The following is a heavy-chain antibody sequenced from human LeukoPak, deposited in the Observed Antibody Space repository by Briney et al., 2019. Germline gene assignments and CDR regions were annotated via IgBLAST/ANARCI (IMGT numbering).Heavy chain of an antibody. CDR3: ARQGYSGHSQGAADY. V-gene: IGHV1-24*01. D-gene: IGHD4-23*01. J-gene: IGHJ4*02. CDR1: GYTLTELS. Sequence: ASVKVSCKVSGYTLTELSMHWVRQAPGKGLEWMGGFDPEDGETIYAQKFQGRVTMTEDTSTSTAHMELRSLRSDDTAVYYCARQGYSGHSQGAADYWGQGTLVTVSS. CDR2: FDPEDGET.